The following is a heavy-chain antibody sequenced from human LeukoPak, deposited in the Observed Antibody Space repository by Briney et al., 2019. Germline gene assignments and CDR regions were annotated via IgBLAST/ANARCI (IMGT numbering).Heavy chain of an antibody. CDR3: ARDLGAVGSGSPLEFGY. Sequence: ASETLSLTCTVSGGSISGDHWSWVRQPPGKGLEWIGYIYYSGSTYYNPSLQSRVTMSVDTSKNQFSLKLSSVTAADTAVYYCARDLGAVGSGSPLEFGYWGQGTLVTVSS. J-gene: IGHJ4*02. CDR1: GGSISGDH. V-gene: IGHV4-30-4*01. D-gene: IGHD3-10*01. CDR2: IYYSGST.